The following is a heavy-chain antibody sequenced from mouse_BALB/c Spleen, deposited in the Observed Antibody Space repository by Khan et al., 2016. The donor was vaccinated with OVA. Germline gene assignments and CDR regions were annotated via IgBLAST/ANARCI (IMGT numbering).Heavy chain of an antibody. J-gene: IGHJ3*01. CDR1: GYAFSNYW. CDR2: IYPGDGDT. D-gene: IGHD2-14*01. CDR3: ARSGYDYFAY. Sequence: QVQLQQSGAELVRPGSSVKISCKASGYAFSNYWMNWVKQRPGQGLEWIGQIYPGDGDTSFNGKFRGKATLTADTSSSPTYMQLSSLTAEDSAVYFCARSGYDYFAYWGQGTLVTVSA. V-gene: IGHV1-80*01.